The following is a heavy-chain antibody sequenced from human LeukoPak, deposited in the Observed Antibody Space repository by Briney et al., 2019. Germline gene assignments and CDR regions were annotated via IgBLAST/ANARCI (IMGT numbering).Heavy chain of an antibody. J-gene: IGHJ3*02. D-gene: IGHD4-23*01. CDR1: GYTFTSYG. Sequence: ASVKVSCKASGYTFTSYGISWVRQAPGQGLEWMGWISGYSGNTNYAQKLQGRVTMTTDTSTSTAFMELRSLTSDDTAVYYCATLSDYRGSRPFDIWGQGTMVTVSS. CDR2: ISGYSGNT. V-gene: IGHV1-18*01. CDR3: ATLSDYRGSRPFDI.